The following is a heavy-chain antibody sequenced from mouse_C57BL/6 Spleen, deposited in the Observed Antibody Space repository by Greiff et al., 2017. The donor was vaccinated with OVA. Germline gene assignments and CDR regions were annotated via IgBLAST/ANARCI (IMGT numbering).Heavy chain of an antibody. J-gene: IGHJ4*01. CDR2: INYDGSCT. Sequence: EVKLVESEGGLVQPGSSLKLSCTASGFTFSDYYMAWVRQVPEKGLEWVANINYDGSCTYYLDSLKSRFIISRDNAKNILYLQMSSLKSEDTATYYCARYLYYYAMDDWGQGTSVTVAS. CDR3: ARYLYYYAMDD. CDR1: GFTFSDYY. V-gene: IGHV5-16*01.